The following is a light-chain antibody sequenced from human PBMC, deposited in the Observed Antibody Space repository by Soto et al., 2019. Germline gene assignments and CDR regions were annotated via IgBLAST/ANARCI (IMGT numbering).Light chain of an antibody. CDR2: AAA. Sequence: DIQMTQSPSSVSASVGDKVTITCRASQGISNWLAWYQQKPGKAPKLLIYAAASLQSGVPSRFSGSGSGTDFTLTISTLQPEDVATYYCQRANSFLYTFGQGTTVDMK. J-gene: IGKJ2*01. CDR3: QRANSFLYT. CDR1: QGISNW. V-gene: IGKV1-12*01.